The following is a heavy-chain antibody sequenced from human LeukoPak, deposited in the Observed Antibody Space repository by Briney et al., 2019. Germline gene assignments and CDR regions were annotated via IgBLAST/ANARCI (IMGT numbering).Heavy chain of an antibody. D-gene: IGHD1-1*01. CDR2: VYPNRGGT. J-gene: IGHJ4*02. V-gene: IGHV1-2*02. CDR3: ARDVSSERRGFLDY. CDR1: GYTSSVSN. Sequence: ASVKVSSKDSGYTSSVSNMCWVREAPGQGLEWMGWVYPNRGGTNYAQKFHVRVTITRDTTISTAFMELSRLTSDDTAVYYSARDVSSERRGFLDYWGQGTLVTVSS.